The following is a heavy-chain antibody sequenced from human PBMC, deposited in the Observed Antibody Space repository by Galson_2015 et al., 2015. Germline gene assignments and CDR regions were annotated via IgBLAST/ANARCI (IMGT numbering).Heavy chain of an antibody. CDR3: ARATYSSGWYSYNWFDP. Sequence: SVKVSCKASGGTFSSYAISWVRQAPGQGLEWMGGIIPIFGTANYAQKFQGRVTITADESTSTAYMELSSLRSEDTAVYYCARATYSSGWYSYNWFDPWGQGTLVTVSS. V-gene: IGHV1-69*13. CDR1: GGTFSSYA. D-gene: IGHD6-19*01. J-gene: IGHJ5*02. CDR2: IIPIFGTA.